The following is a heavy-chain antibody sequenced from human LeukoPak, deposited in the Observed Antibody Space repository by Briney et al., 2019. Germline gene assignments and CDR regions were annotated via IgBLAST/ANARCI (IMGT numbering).Heavy chain of an antibody. J-gene: IGHJ4*02. D-gene: IGHD2-15*01. Sequence: GGSLRLSCGASGFTFSSYGMSWVRQAPGKGLEWVSAISSSGGSTYYADSVKGRFTFSRDNSKNTLYLQMNSLRADDTAVYYCAKDRRSGGSCYDYWGQGTLVTVSS. V-gene: IGHV3-23*01. CDR2: ISSSGGST. CDR1: GFTFSSYG. CDR3: AKDRRSGGSCYDY.